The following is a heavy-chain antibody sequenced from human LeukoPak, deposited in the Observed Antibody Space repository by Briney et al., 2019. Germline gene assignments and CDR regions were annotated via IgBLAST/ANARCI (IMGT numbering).Heavy chain of an antibody. D-gene: IGHD1-26*01. V-gene: IGHV5-51*01. CDR1: GYTFTTYW. J-gene: IGHJ4*02. Sequence: GESLKISCKGSGYTFTTYWIGWVRQMPGKGLEWMGIIYPGDSDTRYSPSFQGQVTISADKSISTAYLQWSSLKASDTAMYYCARRRDLYSGSYYPFDYWGQGTLVTVSS. CDR3: ARRRDLYSGSYYPFDY. CDR2: IYPGDSDT.